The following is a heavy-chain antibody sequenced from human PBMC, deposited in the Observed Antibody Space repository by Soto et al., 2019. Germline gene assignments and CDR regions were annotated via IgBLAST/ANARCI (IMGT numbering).Heavy chain of an antibody. J-gene: IGHJ6*02. V-gene: IGHV1-2*04. D-gene: IGHD2-2*01. CDR3: ARDHCSSPGCYENLYYGMDV. CDR1: GYTFTGYY. CDR2: INPNSGGT. Sequence: GASVKVSCKASGYTFTGYYLHWVRQAPGQGLEWMGWINPNSGGTNYAQRFQGWVTITRDTSINTAYMELSRLKSDDTAVYYCARDHCSSPGCYENLYYGMDVWGQGTTVTSP.